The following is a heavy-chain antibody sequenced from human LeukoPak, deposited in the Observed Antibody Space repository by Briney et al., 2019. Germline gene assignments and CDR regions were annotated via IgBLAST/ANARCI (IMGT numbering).Heavy chain of an antibody. CDR3: VAMSVAATPDY. J-gene: IGHJ4*02. CDR1: GFTFSIYG. CDR2: IWYDGSNK. D-gene: IGHD6-19*01. V-gene: IGHV3-33*01. Sequence: GRALRLSCAASGFTFSIYGMHWVRQAPGKGLEWVAVIWYDGSNKYYADSLKGRFTISRDNSKNTLYLQMNSLRAEDTAVYYCVAMSVAATPDYWGQGTLVTVSS.